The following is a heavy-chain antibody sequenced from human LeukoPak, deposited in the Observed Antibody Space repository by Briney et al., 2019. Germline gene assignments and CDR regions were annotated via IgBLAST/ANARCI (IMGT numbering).Heavy chain of an antibody. Sequence: GGALRLSCAASGFIFSSYGMHWVRLAPGKGQSWVAVIWYDGSNKYYADSVKGRFTISRDNSKNTLYLQMNSLRAEDKAVYYCARRYCSSTSCYFSNWFNPWGQGTLVTVSS. D-gene: IGHD2-2*01. J-gene: IGHJ5*02. CDR3: ARRYCSSTSCYFSNWFNP. V-gene: IGHV3-33*01. CDR1: GFIFSSYG. CDR2: IWYDGSNK.